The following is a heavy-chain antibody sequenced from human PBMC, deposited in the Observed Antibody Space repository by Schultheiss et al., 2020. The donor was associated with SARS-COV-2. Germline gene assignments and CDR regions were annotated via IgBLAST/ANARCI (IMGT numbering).Heavy chain of an antibody. J-gene: IGHJ4*02. CDR1: GGSFSGYY. CDR2: IYYSGST. D-gene: IGHD1-20*01. V-gene: IGHV4-34*01. Sequence: GSLRLSCAVYGGSFSGYYWSWIRQPPGKGLEWIGYIYYSGSTNYNPSLKSRVTISVDTSKNQFSLKLSSVTAADTAVYYCAGARRMYNWIPDYWGQGTLVTVSS. CDR3: AGARRMYNWIPDY.